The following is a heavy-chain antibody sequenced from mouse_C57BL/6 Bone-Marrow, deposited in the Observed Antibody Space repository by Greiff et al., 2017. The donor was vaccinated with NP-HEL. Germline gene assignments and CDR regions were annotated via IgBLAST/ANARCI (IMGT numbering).Heavy chain of an antibody. V-gene: IGHV1-66*01. J-gene: IGHJ2*01. CDR3: ARRDYFYYFDY. Sequence: QVQLQQSGPELVKPGASVKISCKASGYSFTSYYIHWVKQRPGQGLEWIGWIYPGSGNTKYNEKFKGKATLTADTSSSTAYMQLSSLTSEDSAVYYCARRDYFYYFDYWGQGTTLTVSS. CDR2: IYPGSGNT. CDR1: GYSFTSYY. D-gene: IGHD2-13*01.